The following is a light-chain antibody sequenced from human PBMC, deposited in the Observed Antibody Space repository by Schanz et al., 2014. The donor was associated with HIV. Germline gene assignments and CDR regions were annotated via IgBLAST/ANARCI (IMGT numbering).Light chain of an antibody. CDR1: TSNIGSNH. CDR3: SSYAGSSNLV. CDR2: HTY. Sequence: QSVLTQPPSASGTPGQRVTISCSGSTSNIGSNHVHWYQQLPGTAPKLVIYHTYHRPSGVPDRFSGSKSGNTASLTISGLQPEDEADYYCSSYAGSSNLVFGGGTKVTVL. V-gene: IGLV1-44*01. J-gene: IGLJ2*01.